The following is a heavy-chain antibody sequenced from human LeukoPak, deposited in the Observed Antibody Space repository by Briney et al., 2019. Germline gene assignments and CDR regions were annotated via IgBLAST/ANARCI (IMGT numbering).Heavy chain of an antibody. CDR1: GGSISSGGYS. Sequence: SQTLSLTRAVSGGSISSGGYSWSWIRQPPGKGLEWIGYIYHSGSTYYNPSLKSRVTISVDRSKNQFSLKLSSVTAADTAVYYCARGIAAAPRYYYYGMDVWGQGTTVTVSS. V-gene: IGHV4-30-2*01. CDR2: IYHSGST. J-gene: IGHJ6*02. D-gene: IGHD6-13*01. CDR3: ARGIAAAPRYYYYGMDV.